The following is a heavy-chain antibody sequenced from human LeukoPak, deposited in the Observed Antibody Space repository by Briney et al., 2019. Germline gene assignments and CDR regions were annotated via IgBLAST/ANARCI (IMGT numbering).Heavy chain of an antibody. CDR1: GGSISSGGYY. D-gene: IGHD1-14*01. J-gene: IGHJ4*02. Sequence: SETLSLTCTVSGGSISSGGYYWSWIRQHPGKGLEWIGYIYYSGSTYYNPSLKSRVTISVDTSKNQFSLKLSSVTAADTAVYYCARGTVTDGFDYWGQGTLVTVSS. CDR3: ARGTVTDGFDY. CDR2: IYYSGST. V-gene: IGHV4-31*03.